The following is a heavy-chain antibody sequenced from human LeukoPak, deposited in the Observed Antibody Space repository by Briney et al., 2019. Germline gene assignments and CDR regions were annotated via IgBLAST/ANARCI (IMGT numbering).Heavy chain of an antibody. J-gene: IGHJ4*02. Sequence: GGSLRLSCAASGFTFSDYYMSWIRQTPGKGLEWVSYISSSGGTIYYADSVKGRFTIFRDNAKNSLYLQMNSLRAEDTAVYYCARGPFWSGYFDDWGQGTLVTVSS. D-gene: IGHD3-3*01. CDR1: GFTFSDYY. CDR2: ISSSGGTI. CDR3: ARGPFWSGYFDD. V-gene: IGHV3-11*01.